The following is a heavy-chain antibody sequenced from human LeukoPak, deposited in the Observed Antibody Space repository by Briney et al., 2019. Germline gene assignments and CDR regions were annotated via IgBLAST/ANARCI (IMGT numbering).Heavy chain of an antibody. J-gene: IGHJ4*02. CDR3: ARVPSGCYACDFDY. D-gene: IGHD2-2*01. CDR2: LCGTNGYT. Sequence: PGGSLRLSCVASGFTFSSYAMGGVRERPGGGREWVSSLCGTNGYTYYADSVKGRFSISRDNSQNTLYLQMNTLRAEDTALYYCARVPSGCYACDFDYWGQGTLVTVSS. V-gene: IGHV3-23*01. CDR1: GFTFSSYA.